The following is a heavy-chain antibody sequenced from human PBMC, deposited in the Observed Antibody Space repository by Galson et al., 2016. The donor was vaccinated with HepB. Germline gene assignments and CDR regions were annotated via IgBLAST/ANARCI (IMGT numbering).Heavy chain of an antibody. CDR1: GFTFSTSA. D-gene: IGHD5-18*01. CDR2: ISSDGSNQ. Sequence: SLRLSCAASGFTFSTSAVYWVRQAPGKGLEWVAVISSDGSNQFYADSVTGRFTISRDNSKDTLYLQMNSLRAEDTAVYYCAKDGGYTYALGYWGRGTLVTVSS. CDR3: AKDGGYTYALGY. J-gene: IGHJ4*02. V-gene: IGHV3-30-3*01.